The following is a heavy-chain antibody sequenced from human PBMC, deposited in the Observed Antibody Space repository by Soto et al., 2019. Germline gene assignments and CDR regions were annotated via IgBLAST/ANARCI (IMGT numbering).Heavy chain of an antibody. D-gene: IGHD1-26*01. CDR1: GYSISSSNW. Sequence: QVQLQESGPGLVKPSDTLSLTCAVSGYSISSSNWWGWIRQPPGKGLEWIGYIYYSGTTYYNPSPNDQVTMSVDTSNDQVSLKLTSVTAVDAAVYYCARREIQGPIDYWGQGTLVTVSS. CDR2: IYYSGTT. J-gene: IGHJ4*02. CDR3: ARREIQGPIDY. V-gene: IGHV4-28*01.